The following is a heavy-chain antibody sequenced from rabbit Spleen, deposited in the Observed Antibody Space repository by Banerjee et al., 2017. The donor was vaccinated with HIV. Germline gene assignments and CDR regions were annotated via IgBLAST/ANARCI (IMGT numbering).Heavy chain of an antibody. CDR3: ARDGAGGSYFAL. J-gene: IGHJ3*01. D-gene: IGHD8-1*01. CDR2: IYAGSSDST. Sequence: QSLEESGGDLVKPGASLTLTCTASGFSFSSGYDMCWVRQAPGKGLEWIACIYAGSSDSTYSATWAKGRFTLSKTSSTTVTLQMTSLTAADTATYFCARDGAGGSYFALWGQGTLVTVS. CDR1: GFSFSSGYD. V-gene: IGHV1S40*01.